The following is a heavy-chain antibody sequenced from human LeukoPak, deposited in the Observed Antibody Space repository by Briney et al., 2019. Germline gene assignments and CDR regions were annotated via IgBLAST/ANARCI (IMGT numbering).Heavy chain of an antibody. D-gene: IGHD2-15*01. V-gene: IGHV3-15*01. CDR1: GFIFTNAW. Sequence: PGGSLRLSCAASGFIFTNAWMSWVRQAPGKGLEWVGRIKSKTDGGTTDYAAAVKGRFTISRDDSKNTLYLQMNSLKTEDTAVYYCARDCSGGNCYRGVWFDSWGQGTLVTVSS. J-gene: IGHJ5*01. CDR3: ARDCSGGNCYRGVWFDS. CDR2: IKSKTDGGTT.